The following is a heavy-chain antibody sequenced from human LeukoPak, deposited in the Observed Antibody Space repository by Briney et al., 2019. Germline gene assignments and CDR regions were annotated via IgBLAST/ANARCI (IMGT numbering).Heavy chain of an antibody. CDR1: GYNLNELS. CDR3: ARNPYSTSQHWFDP. Sequence: ASVKVSCKVSGYNLNELSMHWVRQAPGQGLEWMGIISPSGGSTNYTQNFQGRVTMTRDTSTNTVYMELSSLRSEDTAVYNCARNPYSTSQHWFDPWGQGNLVTVSS. J-gene: IGHJ5*02. D-gene: IGHD6-6*01. CDR2: ISPSGGST. V-gene: IGHV1-46*02.